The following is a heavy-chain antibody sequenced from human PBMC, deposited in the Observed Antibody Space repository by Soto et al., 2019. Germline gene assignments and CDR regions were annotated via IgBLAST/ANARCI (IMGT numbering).Heavy chain of an antibody. Sequence: QVQLVQSGAEVKKPGASVKVSCKAIGYSFTSHYMHWVRQAPGQGLEWMVTIYPGGVNIGYAQTFKGRVTMNKDTSTSTVYMELNSLTSEDTAVYYCAREQSWHELVWWFDPWGQGTLVTVSS. D-gene: IGHD3-9*01. J-gene: IGHJ5*02. V-gene: IGHV1-46*03. CDR3: AREQSWHELVWWFDP. CDR2: IYPGGVNI. CDR1: GYSFTSHY.